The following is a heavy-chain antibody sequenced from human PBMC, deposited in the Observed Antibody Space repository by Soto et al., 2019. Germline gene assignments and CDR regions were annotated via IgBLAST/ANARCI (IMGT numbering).Heavy chain of an antibody. V-gene: IGHV4-30-4*01. CDR1: GGSMSSGDFY. CDR3: ARDRGYNAGIES. Sequence: QVQLQESGPGLVKPSQTLSLTCSVSGGSMSSGDFYWSWIRQPPGKGLEWIGYIYDSGSTYYNPSLLRRITITHDTSKDQFSLKLTSVTAADTAVYYCARDRGYNAGIESWGQGALVTVSS. J-gene: IGHJ4*02. CDR2: IYDSGST. D-gene: IGHD5-18*01.